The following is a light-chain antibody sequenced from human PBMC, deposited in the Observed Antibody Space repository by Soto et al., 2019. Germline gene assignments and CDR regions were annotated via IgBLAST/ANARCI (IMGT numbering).Light chain of an antibody. J-gene: IGKJ2*01. CDR1: QSVSSSY. V-gene: IGKV3-20*01. CDR2: GAS. Sequence: EIVLTQSPGTLSLSPGERATLSCRASQSVSSSYLAWYQQKPGQAPRLLIYGASSRATGIPDRFSGSGSGTDLNLTISRLEPEDFAVYYCQLYGSSPPYTFGQGTKLEIK. CDR3: QLYGSSPPYT.